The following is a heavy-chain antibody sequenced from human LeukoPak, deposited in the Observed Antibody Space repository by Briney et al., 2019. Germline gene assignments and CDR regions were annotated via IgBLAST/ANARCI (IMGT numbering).Heavy chain of an antibody. CDR1: GYTFTSYG. D-gene: IGHD1-26*01. J-gene: IGHJ4*02. Sequence: ASVKVSCKASGYTFTSYGISWVREAPGQGLEWMGWISAYNGNTNYAQKLQGRVTMTTDTSTSTAYMELRRLRSDDTAVYYCARDRGPVGALDYWGQGTLVTVSS. CDR3: ARDRGPVGALDY. CDR2: ISAYNGNT. V-gene: IGHV1-18*01.